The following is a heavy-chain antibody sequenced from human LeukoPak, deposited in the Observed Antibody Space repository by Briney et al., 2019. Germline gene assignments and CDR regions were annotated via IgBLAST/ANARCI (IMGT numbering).Heavy chain of an antibody. CDR2: IYYTGSA. CDR1: GGSISSYY. V-gene: IGHV4-59*01. CDR3: ARYCTGGSCYGSKFDC. Sequence: SETLSLTCSVSGGSISSYYWSWIRQPPGEGLQWIGHIYYTGSATYNPSLESRVTISLNTSKNQFSLKLSSVTAADTAVYYCARYCTGGSCYGSKFDCWGRGTLVTVSS. D-gene: IGHD2-15*01. J-gene: IGHJ4*02.